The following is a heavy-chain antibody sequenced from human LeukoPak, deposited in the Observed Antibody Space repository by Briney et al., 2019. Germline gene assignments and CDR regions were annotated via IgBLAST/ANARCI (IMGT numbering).Heavy chain of an antibody. CDR2: INHSGRT. D-gene: IGHD3-22*01. CDR1: GGSFSGYY. Sequence: KPSETLSLTCAVYGGSFSGYYWSWIRQPPGKGLESIGEINHSGRTNYNPSPKSRVTVSVDTSKTQFSLKLSSVTAADTAVYYCARGKYYYDSSGYLSYWGQGTLVTVPS. V-gene: IGHV4-34*01. CDR3: ARGKYYYDSSGYLSY. J-gene: IGHJ4*02.